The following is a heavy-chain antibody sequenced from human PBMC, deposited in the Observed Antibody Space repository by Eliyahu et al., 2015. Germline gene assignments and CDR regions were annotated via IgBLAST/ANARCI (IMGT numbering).Heavy chain of an antibody. CDR2: INSDGSST. CDR1: GFTFXSYW. Sequence: EVQLVESGGGLVQPGGSLXLSCAASGFTFXSYWMHWVRQAPGKGLVWVSRINSDGSSTSYADSVKGRFTISRDNAKNTLYLQMNSLRAEDTAVYYCAREGVGADETNWFDPWGQGTLVTVSS. CDR3: AREGVGADETNWFDP. D-gene: IGHD1-26*01. V-gene: IGHV3-74*01. J-gene: IGHJ5*02.